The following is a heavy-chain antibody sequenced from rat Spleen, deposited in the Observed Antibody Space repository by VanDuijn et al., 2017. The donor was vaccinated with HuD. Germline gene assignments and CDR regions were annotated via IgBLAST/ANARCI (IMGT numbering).Heavy chain of an antibody. CDR1: GFTFSNYY. V-gene: IGHV5-27*01. CDR3: STAGSFTDYYFAGGFDY. Sequence: EVQLVESGGGLVQPGRSLKLSCAASGFTFSNYYMAWVRQAPTKGLEWVANISTGGGNTYYRDSVKGRFTVSRDNAKGTLYLQMDSLRSEDTATYYCSTAGSFTDYYFAGGFDYWGQGVMVTVSS. CDR2: ISTGGGNT. D-gene: IGHD1-6*01. J-gene: IGHJ2*01.